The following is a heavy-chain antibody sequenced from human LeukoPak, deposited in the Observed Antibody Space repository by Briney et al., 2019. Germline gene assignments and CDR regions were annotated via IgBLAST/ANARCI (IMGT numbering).Heavy chain of an antibody. CDR2: INHSGST. CDR3: ARYRYSSSWNPWIA. J-gene: IGHJ5*02. Sequence: PSETLSLTCAVYGGSFSGYYWSWIRQPPGKGLEWMGEINHSGSTNYNPSLKSRVTISVDTSKNQFSPKLSSVTAADTAVYYCARYRYSSSWNPWIAWGQGTLVTVSS. V-gene: IGHV4-34*01. CDR1: GGSFSGYY. D-gene: IGHD6-13*01.